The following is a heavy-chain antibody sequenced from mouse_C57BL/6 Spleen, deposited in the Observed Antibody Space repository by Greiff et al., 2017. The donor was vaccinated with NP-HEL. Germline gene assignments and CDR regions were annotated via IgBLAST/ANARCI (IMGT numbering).Heavy chain of an antibody. CDR2: IDPENGDT. CDR3: TTYQGFAY. Sequence: VQLKESGAELVRPGASVKLSCTASSFNIKDHYMHWVKQRPEQGLEWIGWIDPENGDTEYASKFQGKATITADTSSNTAYLQLSSLTSEDTAVYYCTTYQGFAYWGQGTLVTVSA. J-gene: IGHJ3*01. CDR1: SFNIKDHY. V-gene: IGHV14-4*01.